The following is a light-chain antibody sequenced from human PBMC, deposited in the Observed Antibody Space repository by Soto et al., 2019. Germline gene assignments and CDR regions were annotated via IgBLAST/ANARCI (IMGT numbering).Light chain of an antibody. CDR1: QSVNRF. V-gene: IGKV3-20*01. J-gene: IGKJ1*01. CDR2: GAS. CDR3: HHYVGSPWA. Sequence: EIVLTQSPGTLSLSPGERATLSCRASQSVNRFLAWFQQKPGQAPRLLIYGASNRATGIPDRFSGSGSETDFTLTITRLEPADSAVYYCHHYVGSPWAFGQGTKVEIK.